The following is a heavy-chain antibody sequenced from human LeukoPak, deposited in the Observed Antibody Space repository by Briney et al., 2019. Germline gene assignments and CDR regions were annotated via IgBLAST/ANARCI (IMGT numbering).Heavy chain of an antibody. V-gene: IGHV3-30-3*01. CDR2: MSYDGSNK. J-gene: IGHJ5*02. Sequence: GGSLRLSCAASGFTFSRWAMHWVRQAPGKGLEWVAVMSYDGSNKYYADSVKGRFTISRDNSKNTLYLQMHSLRAEDTAVYYCAKGYSDIVVVVAADGIGSRFDPWGQGTLVTVSS. CDR3: AKGYSDIVVVVAADGIGSRFDP. D-gene: IGHD2-15*01. CDR1: GFTFSRWA.